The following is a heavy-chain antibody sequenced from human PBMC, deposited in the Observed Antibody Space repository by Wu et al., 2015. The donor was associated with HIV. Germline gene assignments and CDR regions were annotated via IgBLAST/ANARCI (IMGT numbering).Heavy chain of an antibody. CDR2: IIPIFGTA. J-gene: IGHJ6*02. Sequence: QVQLVQSGAEVKKPGSSVKVSCKASGGTFSSYAISWVRQAPGQGLEWMGRIIPIFGTANYAQKFQGRVTITADESTSTAYMELSSLRSEDTAVYYCARDHDKDSSSWSYYYYYGMDVWGQGTTVTVSS. CDR1: GGTFSSYA. D-gene: IGHD6-13*01. CDR3: ARDHDKDSSSWSYYYYYGMDV. V-gene: IGHV1-69*13.